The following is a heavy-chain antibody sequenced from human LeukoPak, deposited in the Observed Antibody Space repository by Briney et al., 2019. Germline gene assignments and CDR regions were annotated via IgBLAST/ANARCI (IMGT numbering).Heavy chain of an antibody. CDR2: IKEDGSEK. CDR1: GFTFSNYW. D-gene: IGHD2-21*01. CDR3: ATYRATS. Sequence: GGSLRLSCAASGFTFSNYWMSWVRQAPGKGLEWVDNIKEDGSEKYYVDSVKGRFTVSRDNAKNSLFLQLNSLRVEDTAVYYCATYRATSWGQGALVTVSS. V-gene: IGHV3-7*03. J-gene: IGHJ5*02.